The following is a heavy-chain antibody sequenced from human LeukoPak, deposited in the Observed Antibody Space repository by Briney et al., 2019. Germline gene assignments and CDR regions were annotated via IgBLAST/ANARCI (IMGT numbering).Heavy chain of an antibody. CDR2: IYHSGST. CDR1: GYSISSDYY. D-gene: IGHD1-26*01. V-gene: IGHV4-38-2*02. CDR3: ARAIEVGAMTPFDY. Sequence: SETLSLTCTVSGYSISSDYYWGWVRQPPGKGLEWIGSIYHSGSTYYNPSLKSRVTISVDTSKNQFSLKLTSVTAADTAVYYCARAIEVGAMTPFDYWGQGTLVTVSS. J-gene: IGHJ4*02.